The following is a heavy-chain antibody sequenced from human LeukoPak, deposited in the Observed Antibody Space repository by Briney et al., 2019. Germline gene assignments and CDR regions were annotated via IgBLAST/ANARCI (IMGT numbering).Heavy chain of an antibody. CDR3: GSDGYGSGSYWYY. Sequence: WFRQAPGKGLEWIGTIYYSANTYYNPSLKSRVTISVDTSKNQFSLRLSSVTAADTAVYYCGSDGYGSGSYWYYWGQGTLVTVSS. V-gene: IGHV4-39*07. CDR2: IYYSANT. J-gene: IGHJ4*02. D-gene: IGHD3-10*01.